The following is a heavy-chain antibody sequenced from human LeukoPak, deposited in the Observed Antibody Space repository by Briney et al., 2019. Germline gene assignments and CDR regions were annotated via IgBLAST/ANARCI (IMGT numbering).Heavy chain of an antibody. CDR3: ARDFSGDGYNLSGY. CDR1: GGSISSGGYY. J-gene: IGHJ4*02. D-gene: IGHD5-24*01. V-gene: IGHV4-30-2*01. CDR2: IYHSGST. Sequence: SETLSLTCTVSGGSISSGGYYWSWIRQPPGKGLEWIGYIYHSGSTYYNPSLKSRVTISVDRSKNQFSLKLSSVTAADTAVYYCARDFSGDGYNLSGYWGQGTLVTVSS.